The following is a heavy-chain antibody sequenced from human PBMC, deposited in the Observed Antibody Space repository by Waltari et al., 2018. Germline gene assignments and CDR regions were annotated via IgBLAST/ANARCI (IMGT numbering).Heavy chain of an antibody. D-gene: IGHD2-15*01. V-gene: IGHV4-34*01. CDR3: ARGRLWWYRYYFDY. CDR1: GGSFSGYY. J-gene: IGHJ4*02. Sequence: QVQLQQWGAGLLKPSETLSLTCAVYGGSFSGYYWSWIRQPPGKGLEWIGEINHSVSTNYNPSLKSRVTISVDTSKNQFSLKLSSVTAADTAVYYCARGRLWWYRYYFDYWGQGTLVTVSS. CDR2: INHSVST.